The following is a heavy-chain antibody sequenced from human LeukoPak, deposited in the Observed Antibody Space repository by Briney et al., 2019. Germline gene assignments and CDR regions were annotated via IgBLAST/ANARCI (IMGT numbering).Heavy chain of an antibody. Sequence: ASVKVSCKASGGTFSSYAISWVRQAPGQGLEWMGWISAYNGNTNYAQKLQGRVTMTTDTSTSTAYMELRSLRSDDTAVYYCARDSSGSYYGNFDYWGQGTLVTVSS. CDR1: GGTFSSYA. D-gene: IGHD1-26*01. CDR2: ISAYNGNT. CDR3: ARDSSGSYYGNFDY. V-gene: IGHV1-18*01. J-gene: IGHJ4*02.